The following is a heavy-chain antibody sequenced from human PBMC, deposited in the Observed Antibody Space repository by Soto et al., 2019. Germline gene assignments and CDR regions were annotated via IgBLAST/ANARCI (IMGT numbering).Heavy chain of an antibody. J-gene: IGHJ6*02. Sequence: PSETLSLTCTVSGGSISSGGYHWSWIRQHPGKGLEWIGYIYYSGSTYYNPSLKSRVTISVDTSKNQFSLKLSSVTAADTAVYYCASHYGYGYYGMDVWGQGTTVTVSS. V-gene: IGHV4-31*03. CDR2: IYYSGST. CDR3: ASHYGYGYYGMDV. D-gene: IGHD5-18*01. CDR1: GGSISSGGYH.